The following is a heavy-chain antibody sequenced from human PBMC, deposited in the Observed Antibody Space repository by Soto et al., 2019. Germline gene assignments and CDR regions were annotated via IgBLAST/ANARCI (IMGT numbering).Heavy chain of an antibody. J-gene: IGHJ4*02. CDR3: ARRYGYSFDY. CDR2: IYYSGCT. V-gene: IGHV4-59*08. D-gene: IGHD3-16*01. Sequence: QVQLQESGPGLVKPSETLSLTCTVSGGSISSYYWSWIRQPPGKGLEWIGYIYYSGCTNYNPALTGPVTISVDTSKNQFSLRLSAVCAADTAVYYCARRYGYSFDYWGQGTLGTVSS. CDR1: GGSISSYY.